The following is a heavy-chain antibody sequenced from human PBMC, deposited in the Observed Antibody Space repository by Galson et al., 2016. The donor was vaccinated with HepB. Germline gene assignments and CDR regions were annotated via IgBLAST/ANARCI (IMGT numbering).Heavy chain of an antibody. CDR1: GFTFTSFS. Sequence: SLRLSCAASGFTFTSFSMHWVRQAPGKGLEWVADISSAGTYEYYEDSVKGRFTLSRDNSKNTLYLQMNSLRAEDTAVHYCAKVLGAGYCGGSSCAMDVWGQGTTVTVSS. V-gene: IGHV3-30*18. D-gene: IGHD2-15*01. J-gene: IGHJ6*02. CDR2: ISSAGTYE. CDR3: AKVLGAGYCGGSSCAMDV.